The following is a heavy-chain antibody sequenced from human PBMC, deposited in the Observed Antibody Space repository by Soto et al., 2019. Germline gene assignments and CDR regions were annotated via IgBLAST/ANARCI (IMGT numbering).Heavy chain of an antibody. Sequence: EVQLVESGGGLVQPGGSLRLSCAASGFTFSSYSMNWVRQAPGKGLEWVSYISSSSSTIYYADSVKGRFTISRDNAKNSLYLQMNSLRAEDTAVYYCARDSYCTNGVCPDYWGQGTLVTVSS. CDR3: ARDSYCTNGVCPDY. CDR2: ISSSSSTI. D-gene: IGHD2-8*01. V-gene: IGHV3-48*01. J-gene: IGHJ4*02. CDR1: GFTFSSYS.